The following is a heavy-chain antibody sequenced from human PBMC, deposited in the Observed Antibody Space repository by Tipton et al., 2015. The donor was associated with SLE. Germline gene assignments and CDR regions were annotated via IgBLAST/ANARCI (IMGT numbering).Heavy chain of an antibody. V-gene: IGHV1-46*01. CDR1: GYTFTDNY. Sequence: QLVQSGAEVRKPGASVKVSCTASGYTFTDNYMHWVRQAPGQGLEWMGVINPSDGYTAYAQRFQGRVTMTRDTSTSTTYMELSRLTSEDTAFYYCARDNADYWGQGTLVTVSS. CDR2: INPSDGYT. J-gene: IGHJ4*02. CDR3: ARDNADY.